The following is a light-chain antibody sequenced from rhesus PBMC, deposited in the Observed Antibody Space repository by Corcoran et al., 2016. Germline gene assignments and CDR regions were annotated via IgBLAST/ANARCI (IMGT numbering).Light chain of an antibody. Sequence: DIQMTQSPSSLSASVGGRVTVTCRASQGINRELSWYQQKQGKAPTLLIYGASILQTGVSSRFSGRGPGTDYTLTIPSLQPEDVATYYFLQDYSTPCTFGQGTKVEIE. J-gene: IGKJ1*01. CDR3: LQDYSTPCT. V-gene: IGKV1-94*01. CDR1: QGINRE. CDR2: GAS.